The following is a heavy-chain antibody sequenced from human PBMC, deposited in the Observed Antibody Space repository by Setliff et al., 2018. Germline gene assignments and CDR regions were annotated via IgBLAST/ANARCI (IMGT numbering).Heavy chain of an antibody. Sequence: GASVKVSCKASGYTFSSHYIHWVRQAPGQGLEWMGIINPSGGTTSYAPKFQGRVSMTRDTSTSTVYMQLSSLRSEDTAVYYCARTTDLRYFVPDYWGQGTLVTVSS. V-gene: IGHV1-46*01. CDR1: GYTFSSHY. J-gene: IGHJ4*02. D-gene: IGHD3-9*01. CDR3: ARTTDLRYFVPDY. CDR2: INPSGGTT.